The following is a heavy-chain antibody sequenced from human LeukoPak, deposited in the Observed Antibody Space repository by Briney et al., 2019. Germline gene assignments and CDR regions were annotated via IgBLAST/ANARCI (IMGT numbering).Heavy chain of an antibody. J-gene: IGHJ6*04. CDR3: AELGITRIGGV. CDR2: ISSSGGTI. V-gene: IGHV3-48*04. CDR1: GFTFSSYS. D-gene: IGHD3-10*02. Sequence: GGSLRLSCAASGFTFSSYSMNWVRQAPGKGLEWVSYISSSGGTIYYADSVKGRFTISRDNAKNSLYLQMNSLRAEDTAVYYCAELGITRIGGVWGKGTTVTISS.